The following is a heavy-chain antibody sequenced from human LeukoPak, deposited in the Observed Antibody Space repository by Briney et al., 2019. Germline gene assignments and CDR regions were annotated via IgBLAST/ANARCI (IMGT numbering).Heavy chain of an antibody. CDR1: GYTFTGYY. J-gene: IGHJ4*02. Sequence: ASVKVSCKASGYTFTGYYMHWVRQAPGQGLEWMGWINPNSGGTNYAQKFQGRVTMTRDTSISTAYMELSRLRSDDTAVYYCARDSSGSYSTDYWGQGTLVTASS. CDR2: INPNSGGT. V-gene: IGHV1-2*02. D-gene: IGHD1-26*01. CDR3: ARDSSGSYSTDY.